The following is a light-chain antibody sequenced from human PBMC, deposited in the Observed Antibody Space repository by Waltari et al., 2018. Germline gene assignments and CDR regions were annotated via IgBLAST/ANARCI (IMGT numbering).Light chain of an antibody. Sequence: QSALTQPASVSGSPGQSITVSCTGSRSDVATYNLVSWYQHHPGKAPKLLIYEVNQRPSVVSTRFTAAKSDNTASLTVSGLQAEDEADYYCSSYAGPHSVVFGGGTKVTVL. V-gene: IGLV2-23*02. CDR1: RSDVATYNL. J-gene: IGLJ2*01. CDR3: SSYAGPHSVV. CDR2: EVN.